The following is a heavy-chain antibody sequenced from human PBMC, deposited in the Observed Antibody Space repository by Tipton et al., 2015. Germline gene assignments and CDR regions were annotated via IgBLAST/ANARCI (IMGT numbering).Heavy chain of an antibody. V-gene: IGHV3-23*01. CDR3: AKDWGWWELGVAH. Sequence: GSLRLSCTASGFDFRNYAMSWVRQTPEKGLEWVSGISGSATFAHYADSVKGRFTIFRDNSRNTVYLQMNSLRVEDTAVYYCAKDWGWWELGVAHWGQGTLVAVSP. D-gene: IGHD1-26*01. CDR1: GFDFRNYA. J-gene: IGHJ4*02. CDR2: ISGSATFA.